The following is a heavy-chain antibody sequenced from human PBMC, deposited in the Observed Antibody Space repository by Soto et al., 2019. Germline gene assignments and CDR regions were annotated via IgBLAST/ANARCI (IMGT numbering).Heavy chain of an antibody. D-gene: IGHD6-19*01. V-gene: IGHV4-4*09. CDR2: IWNSGTT. CDR3: ARGGGSYTTGWYNDY. CDR1: GVSISNSY. J-gene: IGHJ4*02. Sequence: QVQLQESGPGLVKPSETMSLTCTVSGVSISNSYCSWVRQPPGKKLEWIGHIWNSGTTDYNPSLRGRVTMSVDTSKNQVSLRLSSVTATDPAVYYCARGGGSYTTGWYNDYWGQGTLVTVSS.